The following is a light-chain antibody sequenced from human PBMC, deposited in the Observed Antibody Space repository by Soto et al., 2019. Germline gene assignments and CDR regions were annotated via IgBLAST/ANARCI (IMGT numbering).Light chain of an antibody. Sequence: SYELTQPLSVSVALGQTARITCGGNNIGSKNVHWHQQKPGQAPVLVIYRDSNRPSGIPERFSGSNSGNTATLTISSAQAGDEDDYYCQVWDSSTARVFGGGTKLTVL. J-gene: IGLJ3*02. V-gene: IGLV3-9*01. CDR2: RDS. CDR1: NIGSKN. CDR3: QVWDSSTARV.